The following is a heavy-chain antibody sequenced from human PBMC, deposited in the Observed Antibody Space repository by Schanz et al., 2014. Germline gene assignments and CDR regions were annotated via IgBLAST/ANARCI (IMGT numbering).Heavy chain of an antibody. J-gene: IGHJ6*02. V-gene: IGHV3-48*01. Sequence: EVQLLESGGGLVQPGGSLRLSCAASGFTFSSYAMTWVRQAPGKGLEWVTYISGSSSTKYYADSVKGRFTISRDNGKKTLYLQMNSLRVEDTAVYYCARFLARYQYYGVDVWGQGTTVIVSS. CDR1: GFTFSSYA. CDR2: ISGSSSTK. CDR3: ARFLARYQYYGVDV. D-gene: IGHD3-3*01.